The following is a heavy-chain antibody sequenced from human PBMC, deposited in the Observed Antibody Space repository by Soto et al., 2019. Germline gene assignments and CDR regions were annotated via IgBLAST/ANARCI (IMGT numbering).Heavy chain of an antibody. CDR1: GFTFSDSY. J-gene: IGHJ6*02. CDR3: ARVSWREKYGMDV. CDR2: ITFSGNTV. Sequence: LRLSCAASGFTFSDSYMSWIRLAPGKGLEWISYITFSGNTVYYADSLKGRFTISRDNAKNSLYLQMNRLRAEDTAVYYCARVSWREKYGMDVWGQGTTVTVSS. V-gene: IGHV3-11*01.